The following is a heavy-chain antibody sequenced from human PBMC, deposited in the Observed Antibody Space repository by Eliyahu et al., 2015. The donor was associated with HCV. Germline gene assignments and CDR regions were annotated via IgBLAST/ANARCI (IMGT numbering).Heavy chain of an antibody. CDR1: GFTFSSYA. Sequence: EVQLLESGGGLVQPGGSLRLSCAASGFTFSSYAMXWVRXAPGKGLEWVSAISGSGGSTYYADSVKGRFTISRDNXKNTLYLQMNSLRAEDTAVYYCANCPRGYSSSCRARFDPWGQGTLVTVSS. CDR2: ISGSGGST. CDR3: ANCPRGYSSSCRARFDP. J-gene: IGHJ5*02. V-gene: IGHV3-23*01. D-gene: IGHD6-13*01.